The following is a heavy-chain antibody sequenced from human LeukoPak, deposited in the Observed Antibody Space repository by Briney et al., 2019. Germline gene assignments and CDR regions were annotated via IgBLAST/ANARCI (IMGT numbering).Heavy chain of an antibody. D-gene: IGHD6-13*01. Sequence: PGGSLRLSCAASGFSVSNYYMSWVRLAPGKGLEWVSAISGSGGSTYYADSVKGRFTISRDNSKNTLYLQMNSLRAEDTAVYYCAKSIAAAGTGWFDPWGQGTLVTVSS. J-gene: IGHJ5*02. V-gene: IGHV3-23*01. CDR1: GFSVSNYY. CDR2: ISGSGGST. CDR3: AKSIAAAGTGWFDP.